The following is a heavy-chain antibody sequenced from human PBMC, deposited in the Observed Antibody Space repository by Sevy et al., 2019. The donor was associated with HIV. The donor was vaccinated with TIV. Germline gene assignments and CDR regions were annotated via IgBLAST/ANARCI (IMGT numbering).Heavy chain of an antibody. V-gene: IGHV3-23*01. CDR1: RFTLRSYA. Sequence: GGSLRLSCAASRFTLRSYAMSWVRQAPGKGLEWVSAISCSGVSTYYADSVKGRFTISRDNSKNTLYLQMNSLRAEDTAVYYWAKDVRYDSSGYFDYWGQGILVTVSS. D-gene: IGHD3-22*01. CDR2: ISCSGVST. J-gene: IGHJ4*02. CDR3: AKDVRYDSSGYFDY.